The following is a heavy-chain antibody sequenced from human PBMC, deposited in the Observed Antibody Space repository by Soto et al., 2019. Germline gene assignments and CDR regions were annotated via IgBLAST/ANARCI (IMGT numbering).Heavy chain of an antibody. V-gene: IGHV3-30*04. D-gene: IGHD2-2*02. Sequence: QVQMVESGGGVVQPGRSLGLSCVASGFTSSNYFMHWVRQAPGKGLEWVALISYDGSNNHYTDSVKGLFTISRDNSKNTLYLQMNSMRGEAKAVYFCARGDLYYGMDAWGQGTTVTVS. CDR3: ARGDLYYGMDA. CDR2: ISYDGSNN. J-gene: IGHJ6*02. CDR1: GFTSSNYF.